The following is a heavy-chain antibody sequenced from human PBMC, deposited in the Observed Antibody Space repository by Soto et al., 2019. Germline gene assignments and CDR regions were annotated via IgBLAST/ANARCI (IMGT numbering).Heavy chain of an antibody. D-gene: IGHD6-13*01. CDR2: IYSGGST. Sequence: GSLLLACSASGFTVSSNYMSWVRQAPGKGLEWVSVIYSGGSTYYADSVKGRFTISRDNSKNTLYLQMNSLRAEDTAVYYCARDRIAADGAFYYYYGMDVWGQGTTVTV. J-gene: IGHJ6*02. CDR1: GFTVSSNY. V-gene: IGHV3-53*01. CDR3: ARDRIAADGAFYYYYGMDV.